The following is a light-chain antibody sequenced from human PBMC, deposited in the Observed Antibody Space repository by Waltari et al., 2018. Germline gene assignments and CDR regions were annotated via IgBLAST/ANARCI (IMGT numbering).Light chain of an antibody. V-gene: IGLV1-44*01. Sequence: QSVLTQPPPASGTPGQRVTISCSGSSSNLGSNTVNWYQQPPGTAPKLLLYSNNQRPSGVPDRFSGSKSGTSASLAISGLQSEDEADYYCAAWDDSLNGPVFGGGTKLTVL. CDR2: SNN. CDR1: SSNLGSNT. J-gene: IGLJ3*02. CDR3: AAWDDSLNGPV.